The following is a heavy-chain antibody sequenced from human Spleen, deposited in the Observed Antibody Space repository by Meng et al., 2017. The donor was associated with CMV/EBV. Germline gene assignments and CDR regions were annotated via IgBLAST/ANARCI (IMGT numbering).Heavy chain of an antibody. V-gene: IGHV4-61*01. CDR2: IYASGST. CDR3: ARRFSGDDDSDDYFDY. CDR1: GSVTSSNSG. D-gene: IGHD5-12*01. Sequence: GSVTSSNSGWTWIRQPPGKGLEWIGYIYASGSTDHNPSLRSRVTIALDTSKRQFSLKLTSVTAADTAVYYCARRFSGDDDSDDYFDYWGQGILVTVSS. J-gene: IGHJ4*02.